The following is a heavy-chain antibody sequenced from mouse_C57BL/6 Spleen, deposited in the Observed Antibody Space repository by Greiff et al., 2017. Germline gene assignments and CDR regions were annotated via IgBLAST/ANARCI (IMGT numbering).Heavy chain of an antibody. J-gene: IGHJ2*01. CDR1: GYTFTSYW. Sequence: VLLQQPGAELVKPGASVMLSCKASGYTFTSYWLHWVKQRPGQGLVWIGMFHPNSGSTNYNEKFKSKATLTVDKSSSTAYMQLSSLTSEDSAVYYCAKGNSNYLYWGQGTTLTVST. CDR3: AKGNSNYLY. D-gene: IGHD2-5*01. CDR2: FHPNSGST. V-gene: IGHV1-64*01.